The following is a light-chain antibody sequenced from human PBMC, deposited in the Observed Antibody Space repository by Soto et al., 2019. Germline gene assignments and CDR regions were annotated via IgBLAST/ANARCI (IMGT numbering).Light chain of an antibody. CDR3: QQGYSTPWT. CDR1: QSISSY. J-gene: IGKJ1*01. CDR2: PAS. Sequence: DIQMTQSPSSLSASVGDRVTITCRASQSISSYLHGYQQKPGKAPKLLTYPASNLQSGVPSRFSASGSGTDFTLTLNSLQPEDFATYFCQQGYSTPWTFGQGTKVDIK. V-gene: IGKV1-39*01.